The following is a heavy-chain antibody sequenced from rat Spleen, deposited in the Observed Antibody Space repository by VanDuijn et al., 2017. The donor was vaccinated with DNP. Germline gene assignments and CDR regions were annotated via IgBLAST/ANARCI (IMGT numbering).Heavy chain of an antibody. D-gene: IGHD1-2*01. CDR2: ITSGAGTT. J-gene: IGHJ3*01. V-gene: IGHV5-31*01. CDR1: GFTFSYYW. Sequence: EVQLVESGGDLVQPGGSLKLSCVASGFTFSYYWMTWIRQVPGKGLEWIASITSGAGTTSYADSVKGRFTVSRDDAGNTLYLQMNSLRSEDTATYYCARHPFIAAMGDWFAYWGQGTLVTVSS. CDR3: ARHPFIAAMGDWFAY.